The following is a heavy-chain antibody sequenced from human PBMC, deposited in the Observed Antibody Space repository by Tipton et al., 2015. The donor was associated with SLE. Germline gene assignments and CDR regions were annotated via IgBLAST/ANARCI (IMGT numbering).Heavy chain of an antibody. CDR3: AREGYSSGWFNY. D-gene: IGHD6-19*01. CDR2: MNANGGSR. J-gene: IGHJ4*02. Sequence: SLRLSCAASGFTFSNYGMTWVRQAPGKGLEWVSSMNANGGSRYYAASVKGRFTISRDNAKNSLYLQMNSLRAEDTAVYYCAREGYSSGWFNYWGQGTLVTVSS. V-gene: IGHV3-21*03. CDR1: GFTFSNYG.